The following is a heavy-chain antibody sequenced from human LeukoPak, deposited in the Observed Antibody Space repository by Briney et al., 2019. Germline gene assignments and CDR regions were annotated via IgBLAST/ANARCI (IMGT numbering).Heavy chain of an antibody. J-gene: IGHJ6*03. CDR3: ARIAAAGLPADYHYYYMDV. CDR2: INPNSGGT. D-gene: IGHD6-13*01. Sequence: ASVKGSCKASVDTFTSYYMHSVRQAPGQGLERMLWINPNSGGTNYAQKFQGRVTMTRDACLRKAYMELSSLRSADTAVYYCARIAAAGLPADYHYYYMDVWGKGTTVTVSS. CDR1: VDTFTSYY. V-gene: IGHV1-2*02.